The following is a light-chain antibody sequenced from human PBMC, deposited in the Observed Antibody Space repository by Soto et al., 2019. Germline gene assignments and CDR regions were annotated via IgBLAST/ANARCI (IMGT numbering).Light chain of an antibody. J-gene: IGLJ1*01. CDR2: AVT. Sequence: QSALTQPASVSGSPGQSITISCTGTGSDVGGYNYVSWYQQHPGKAPKRMIYAVTDRPSGVSSRFSGSKSGNTASLTISGLQAEDEADYYCSSYTSSSTLFXTGTKVTVL. V-gene: IGLV2-14*01. CDR1: GSDVGGYNY. CDR3: SSYTSSSTL.